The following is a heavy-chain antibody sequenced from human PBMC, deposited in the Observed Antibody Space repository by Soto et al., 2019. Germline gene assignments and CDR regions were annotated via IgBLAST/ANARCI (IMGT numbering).Heavy chain of an antibody. CDR2: ISQSGLST. CDR3: ASRPDAFDI. Sequence: PAESLTLACPVSGITSSDQAMSWGGMVPVKGTECFADISQSGLSTTSADSLKGPFTIPRGNAMETLFVQMNGLRVKAMAVYYCASRPDAFDIWGQGTMVTVSS. V-gene: IGHV3-23*01. CDR1: GITSSDQA. J-gene: IGHJ3*02.